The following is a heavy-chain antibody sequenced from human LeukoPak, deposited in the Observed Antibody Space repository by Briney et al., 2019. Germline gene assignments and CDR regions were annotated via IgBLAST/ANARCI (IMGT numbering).Heavy chain of an antibody. CDR1: GGSISSYY. D-gene: IGHD5-18*01. Sequence: SETLSLTCTDSGGSISSYYWSWIRQPPGKGLERIGYIYYSGSTNYNPSLKSRVTISVDTSKNQFSLKLSSVPAADTAVYYCARCLLSRGYSYGHYYFDYWGQGTLVTVSS. CDR3: ARCLLSRGYSYGHYYFDY. J-gene: IGHJ4*02. CDR2: IYYSGST. V-gene: IGHV4-59*01.